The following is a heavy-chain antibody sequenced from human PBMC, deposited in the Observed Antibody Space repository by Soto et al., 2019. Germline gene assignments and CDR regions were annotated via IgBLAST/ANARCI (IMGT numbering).Heavy chain of an antibody. J-gene: IGHJ6*02. Sequence: PGESLKISCEASGFVFSTYSMNWVRQAPGKGLEWISYISSTSGTIYYADSVKGRFTIFRDNAKNSLLLQMNGLRDDDTAVYYCANQKIRFSVAGTLYGLGVWGQGTTVTVSS. CDR1: GFVFSTYS. CDR2: ISSTSGTI. V-gene: IGHV3-48*02. CDR3: ANQKIRFSVAGTLYGLGV. D-gene: IGHD6-19*01.